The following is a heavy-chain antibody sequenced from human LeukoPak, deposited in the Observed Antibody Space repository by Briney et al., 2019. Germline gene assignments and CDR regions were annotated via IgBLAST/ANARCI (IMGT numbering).Heavy chain of an antibody. CDR2: IYYSGST. CDR3: ARVLLWFGELWFDP. D-gene: IGHD3-10*01. V-gene: IGHV4-59*11. J-gene: IGHJ5*02. Sequence: SETLSLTCTVSGGSISSHYWSWIRQPPGKGLEWIGYIYYSGSTNYNPSLKSRVTISVDTSKNRFSLKLSSVTAADTAVYYCARVLLWFGELWFDPWGQGTLVTVSS. CDR1: GGSISSHY.